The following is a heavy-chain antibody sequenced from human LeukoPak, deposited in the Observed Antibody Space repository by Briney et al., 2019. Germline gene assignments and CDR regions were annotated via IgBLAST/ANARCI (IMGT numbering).Heavy chain of an antibody. CDR1: GFTFSDYG. V-gene: IGHV3-30*03. Sequence: GGSLRLSCAASGFTFSDYGLHWVRQAPGKGLEWVALITYGGSDKYYADSVKGRFTISRDNSKNTLYLQMTSLRAEDTAVYYCARVRHCSSTSCYANYYYGMDVWGQGTTVTVSS. J-gene: IGHJ6*02. CDR3: ARVRHCSSTSCYANYYYGMDV. CDR2: ITYGGSDK. D-gene: IGHD2-2*01.